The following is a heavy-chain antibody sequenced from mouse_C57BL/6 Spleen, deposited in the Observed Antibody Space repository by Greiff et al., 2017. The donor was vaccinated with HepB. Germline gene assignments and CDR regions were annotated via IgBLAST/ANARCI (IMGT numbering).Heavy chain of an antibody. J-gene: IGHJ2*01. V-gene: IGHV2-4*01. D-gene: IGHD1-1*01. CDR3: AKSDYYGSSFDY. Sequence: VKLMESGPGLVQPSQSLSITCTVSGFSLTSYGVHWVRQPPGKGLEWLGVIWSGGSTDYNAAFISRLSISKDNSKSQVFFKMNSLQADDTAIYYCAKSDYYGSSFDYWGQGTTLTVSS. CDR1: GFSLTSYG. CDR2: IWSGGST.